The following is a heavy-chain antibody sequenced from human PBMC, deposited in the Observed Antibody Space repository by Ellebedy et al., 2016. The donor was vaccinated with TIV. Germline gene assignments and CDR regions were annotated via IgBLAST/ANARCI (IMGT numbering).Heavy chain of an antibody. Sequence: PGGSLRLSCAASGFTFSSYAMNWVRQAPGKGLEWVSYIAGSGGFIKYADSVKGRFTISRDNAKNSLYLQMNSLRPEDTAVYYCARFSRGAPFVDYLYYMDVWGKGTTVTVSS. V-gene: IGHV3-21*01. D-gene: IGHD3-3*02. CDR2: IAGSGGFI. CDR1: GFTFSSYA. CDR3: ARFSRGAPFVDYLYYMDV. J-gene: IGHJ6*03.